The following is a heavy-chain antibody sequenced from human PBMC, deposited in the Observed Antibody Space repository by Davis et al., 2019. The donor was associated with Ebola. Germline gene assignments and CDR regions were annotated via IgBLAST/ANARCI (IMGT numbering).Heavy chain of an antibody. J-gene: IGHJ6*02. D-gene: IGHD2-2*01. Sequence: PSETLSLTCTVSGGSISSYYWSWIRQPPGKGLEWIGYIYYSGSTNYNPSLKSRVTISVDTSKNQFSLKLSSVTAADTAVYYCARLKGGPSTVVVPAAYNYYYYYGMDVWGQGTTVTVSS. CDR2: IYYSGST. CDR3: ARLKGGPSTVVVPAAYNYYYYYGMDV. V-gene: IGHV4-59*08. CDR1: GGSISSYY.